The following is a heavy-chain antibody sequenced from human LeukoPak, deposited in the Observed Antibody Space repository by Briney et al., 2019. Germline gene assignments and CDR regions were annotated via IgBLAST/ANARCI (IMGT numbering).Heavy chain of an antibody. D-gene: IGHD5-12*01. V-gene: IGHV6-1*01. CDR1: GDSVSSNSAA. Sequence: SQTLSLTCAISGDSVSSNSAAWNWIRQSPSRGLEWLGRTYYRSKWYYDYVVSLKSRITIIPDTSKNQFSLQLSSVTPEDTAVYYCAGVTYSGYDSWGQGTLVTVSS. CDR3: AGVTYSGYDS. J-gene: IGHJ5*02. CDR2: TYYRSKWYY.